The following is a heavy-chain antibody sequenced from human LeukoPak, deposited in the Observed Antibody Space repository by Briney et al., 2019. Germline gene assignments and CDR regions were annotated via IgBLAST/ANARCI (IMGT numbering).Heavy chain of an antibody. CDR1: GGSISSTGSY. D-gene: IGHD5-24*01. Sequence: SQTLSLTCTVSGGSISSTGSYWTWLRQYPGKGLEWLGYISYSGNTYYNPSLKSRVTVSVDTSKNQFSLKLTSVTAADTAVYHCARRSTATYFFDNWGRGTLVTVSS. V-gene: IGHV4-31*03. J-gene: IGHJ4*02. CDR2: ISYSGNT. CDR3: ARRSTATYFFDN.